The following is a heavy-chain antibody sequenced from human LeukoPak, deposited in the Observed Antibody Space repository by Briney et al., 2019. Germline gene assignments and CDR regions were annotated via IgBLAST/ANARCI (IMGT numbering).Heavy chain of an antibody. J-gene: IGHJ4*02. CDR3: ARQSVRAIAIAARPGNYFDY. V-gene: IGHV4-61*02. Sequence: SETLSLTCTVSGGSISSGSYYWSWIRQPAGKGLEWIGRIYTSGSTNYNPSLKSRVTISVGTSKNQFSLKLSSVTAAGTAVYYCARQSVRAIAIAARPGNYFDYWGQGTLVTVSS. CDR2: IYTSGST. CDR1: GGSISSGSYY. D-gene: IGHD6-6*01.